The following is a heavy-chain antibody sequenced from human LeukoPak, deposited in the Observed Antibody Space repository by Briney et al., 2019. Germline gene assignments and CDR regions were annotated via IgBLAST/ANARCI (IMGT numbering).Heavy chain of an antibody. CDR2: ISAYNGNT. Sequence: ASLKVSCKASGYTFSSYGISWVRQAPGQGLEWMGWISAYNGNTNFARKFQGRATMTTDTSTSTAYMELRSLRSDDTAVYYCARDQGIYNYRIIDSWGQGTLVTVSS. J-gene: IGHJ4*02. D-gene: IGHD5-18*01. V-gene: IGHV1-18*01. CDR3: ARDQGIYNYRIIDS. CDR1: GYTFSSYG.